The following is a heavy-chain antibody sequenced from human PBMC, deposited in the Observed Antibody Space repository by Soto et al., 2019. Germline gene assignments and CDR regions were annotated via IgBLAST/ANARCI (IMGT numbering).Heavy chain of an antibody. J-gene: IGHJ4*02. CDR3: ARGGITMVRGVTPPGY. Sequence: EVQLVESGGGLVQPGGSLRLSCAASGFTFSSYDMHGVRQATGKGLEWVSAIGTAGDTYYPGSVKGRFTISRENAKNSLYLQMNSLRAEDTAVYYCARGGITMVRGVTPPGYWGQGTLVTVSS. CDR1: GFTFSSYD. D-gene: IGHD3-10*01. CDR2: IGTAGDT. V-gene: IGHV3-13*01.